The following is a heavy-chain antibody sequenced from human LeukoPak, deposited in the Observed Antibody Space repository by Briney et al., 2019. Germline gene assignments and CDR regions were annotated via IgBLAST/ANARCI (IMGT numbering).Heavy chain of an antibody. CDR3: ARVGVELHQPLDY. CDR1: GGSISSNY. V-gene: IGHV4-59*12. D-gene: IGHD1-7*01. CDR2: IYYSGST. J-gene: IGHJ4*02. Sequence: SETLSLTCTVSGGSISSNYWSWLRQPPGKGLEWIGYIYYSGSTNYNPSLKSRVTISVDTSKNQYSLKLTSVTAADTAVYYCARVGVELHQPLDYWGRGTLVTVSS.